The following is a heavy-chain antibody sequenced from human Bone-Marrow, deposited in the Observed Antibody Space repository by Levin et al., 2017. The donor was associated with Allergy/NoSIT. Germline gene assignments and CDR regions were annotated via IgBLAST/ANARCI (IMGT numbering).Heavy chain of an antibody. J-gene: IGHJ5*02. CDR2: INEDGSGD. CDR3: ARDYGA. Sequence: GGSLRLSCATSGFTFSTSWMSWVRQSPEKGLEWVANINEDGSGDYYLGSVRGRFTISRDNAKSSLYLQMNGLRADDTAVYFCARDYGAWGQGTLVTVSS. V-gene: IGHV3-7*01. D-gene: IGHD4-17*01. CDR1: GFTFSTSW.